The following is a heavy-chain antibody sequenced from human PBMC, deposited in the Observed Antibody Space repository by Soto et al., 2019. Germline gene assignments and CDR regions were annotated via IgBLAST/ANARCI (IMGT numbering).Heavy chain of an antibody. CDR2: INAGNGNK. J-gene: IGHJ4*02. V-gene: IGHV1-3*01. CDR3: ARTRGYSSGWYLDY. CDR1: GYTFTSYA. D-gene: IGHD6-19*01. Sequence: QVQLVQSGAEVKKPGASVKVSCKASGYTFTSYAMHWVRQAPGQRLEGMGWINAGNGNKKYSQKFQGRVTITRDTSASTAYMELSSLRSEDTAVYYCARTRGYSSGWYLDYWGQGTLVTVSS.